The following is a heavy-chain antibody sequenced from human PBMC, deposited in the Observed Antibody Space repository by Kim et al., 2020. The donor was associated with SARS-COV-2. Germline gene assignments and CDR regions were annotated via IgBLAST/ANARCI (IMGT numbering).Heavy chain of an antibody. Sequence: GGSLRLSCAASGFTFSNYWMSWVRQAPGKGLEWVANIKQDGSQTYYVDSVKGRFTISRDTAKNSVFLQINSLRAEDTAVYYCARIGYTSSSFDYWGQGT. CDR2: IKQDGSQT. CDR1: GFTFSNYW. J-gene: IGHJ4*02. D-gene: IGHD6-6*01. CDR3: ARIGYTSSSFDY. V-gene: IGHV3-7*03.